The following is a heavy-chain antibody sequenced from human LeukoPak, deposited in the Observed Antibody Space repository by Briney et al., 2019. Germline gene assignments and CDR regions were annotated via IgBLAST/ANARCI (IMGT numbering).Heavy chain of an antibody. V-gene: IGHV1-2*02. CDR3: ARSLVN. CDR1: GYNFTGNY. J-gene: IGHJ4*02. Sequence: ASVKVSCKTSGYNFTGNYMRWVRQAPGQGLEWMGWINSNSGGTKYAQKFQGRITMTRDTSIRTGYMELSSLRSDDTAVYYCARSLVNWGRGTLVTVSS. CDR2: INSNSGGT. D-gene: IGHD6-6*01.